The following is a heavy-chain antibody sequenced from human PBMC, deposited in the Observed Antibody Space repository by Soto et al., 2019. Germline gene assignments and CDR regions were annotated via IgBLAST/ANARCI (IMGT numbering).Heavy chain of an antibody. CDR1: GGSISSYY. CDR2: VYNGATT. V-gene: IGHV4-59*12. D-gene: IGHD3-16*01. Sequence: SETLSLTCIVSGGSISSYYLTWTRQPPGKGLEWIGCVYNGATTSYNPSLQSRVTISVDTSKNQFSLKVNSVTAADTAVYYCARVERFYDSGVWGGYFQYWGQGTLVTVSS. J-gene: IGHJ4*02. CDR3: ARVERFYDSGVWGGYFQY.